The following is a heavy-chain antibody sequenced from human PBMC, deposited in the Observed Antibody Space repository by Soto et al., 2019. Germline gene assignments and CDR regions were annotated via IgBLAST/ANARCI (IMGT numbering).Heavy chain of an antibody. D-gene: IGHD1-26*01. J-gene: IGHJ5*02. CDR3: ARGGGGSYYPRTDNWFDP. Sequence: GGSLRLSCAASGFTFSSYSMNWVRQAPGKGLEWVSSISSSSSYIYYADSVKGRFTISRDNAKNSLYLQMNSLRAEDTAVYYCARGGGGSYYPRTDNWFDPWGQGTLVTVSS. V-gene: IGHV3-21*01. CDR2: ISSSSSYI. CDR1: GFTFSSYS.